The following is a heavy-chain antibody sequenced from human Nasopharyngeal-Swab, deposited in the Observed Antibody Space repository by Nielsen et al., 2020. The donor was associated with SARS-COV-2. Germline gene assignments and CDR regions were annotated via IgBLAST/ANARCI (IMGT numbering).Heavy chain of an antibody. CDR3: ARWVVDCSSTSCHYYFDY. J-gene: IGHJ4*02. CDR1: GYSFTSYW. Sequence: GASLQISCKGSGYSFTSYWISWVRQMPGKGLEWMGRIDPSDSYTNYSPSFQGHVTISADKSISTAYLQWSSLKASDTAMYYCARWVVDCSSTSCHYYFDYWGQGTLVTVSS. CDR2: IDPSDSYT. D-gene: IGHD2-2*01. V-gene: IGHV5-10-1*01.